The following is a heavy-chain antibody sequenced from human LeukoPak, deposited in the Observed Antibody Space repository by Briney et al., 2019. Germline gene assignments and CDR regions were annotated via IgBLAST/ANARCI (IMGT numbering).Heavy chain of an antibody. V-gene: IGHV3-33*01. CDR3: ARDYDFWSGYRGSPAFDI. D-gene: IGHD3-3*01. J-gene: IGHJ3*02. CDR1: GFTFSSYG. CDR2: IWYDGSNK. Sequence: GGSLRLSCAASGFTFSSYGMHWVRQAPGKGLEWVAVIWYDGSNKYYADSVKGRFTISRDNSKNTLYLQMNSLRAEDTAVYYCARDYDFWSGYRGSPAFDIWGQGTMVTVSS.